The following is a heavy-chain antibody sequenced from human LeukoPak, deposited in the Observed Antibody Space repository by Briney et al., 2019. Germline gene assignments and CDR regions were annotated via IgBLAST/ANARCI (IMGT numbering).Heavy chain of an antibody. J-gene: IGHJ4*02. D-gene: IGHD6-19*01. Sequence: GGSLRLSCAASGFSFSSYGMHWVRQAPGKGLEWVAFIRYDGSNKYYADSVKGRFTISRDNSKNTLYLQMNSLRAGDTAVYYCARATNIPVAAGGNFDYWGQGTLVTVSS. CDR1: GFSFSSYG. CDR2: IRYDGSNK. V-gene: IGHV3-30*02. CDR3: ARATNIPVAAGGNFDY.